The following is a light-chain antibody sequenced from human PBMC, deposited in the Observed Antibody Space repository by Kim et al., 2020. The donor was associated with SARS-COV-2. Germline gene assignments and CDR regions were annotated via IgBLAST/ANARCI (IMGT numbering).Light chain of an antibody. CDR3: QQYDLLPNT. Sequence: SASAGETVTITCQASQDIRKYLNWFPQKTGKAPKLLIYDAVSLETGVPSRFSGSGSGTHFTFSIRSLQPEDIATYFCQQYDLLPNTFGQGTKLEI. J-gene: IGKJ2*01. CDR1: QDIRKY. CDR2: DAV. V-gene: IGKV1-33*01.